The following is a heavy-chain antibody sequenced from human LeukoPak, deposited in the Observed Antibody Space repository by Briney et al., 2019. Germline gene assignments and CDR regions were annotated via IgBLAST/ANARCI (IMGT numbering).Heavy chain of an antibody. D-gene: IGHD1-7*01. CDR2: ISSNGNTI. CDR1: GFTFSDYY. V-gene: IGHV3-11*01. J-gene: IGHJ4*02. CDR3: VQSSEGGTTPDVLDY. Sequence: GGSLRLSCAASGFTFSDYYMSWIRQAPGKGLEWVSYISSNGNTIYYADSVKGRFTISRDNAKNSLYLQMNSLKTEDTAVYYCVQSSEGGTTPDVLDYWGQGTLVTVSS.